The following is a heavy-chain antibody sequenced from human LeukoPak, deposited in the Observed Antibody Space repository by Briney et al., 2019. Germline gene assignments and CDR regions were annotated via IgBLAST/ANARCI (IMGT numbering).Heavy chain of an antibody. Sequence: GGSLRLSCAASGFTFSSYGMHWVRQAPGKGLEWVAVISYDGSNKYYADSVKGRFTISRDNSKNTLYLQMNSLRAEDTAVDYCAREGYYDSSGYLGVFDYWGQGTLVTVSS. CDR2: ISYDGSNK. CDR3: AREGYYDSSGYLGVFDY. D-gene: IGHD3-22*01. CDR1: GFTFSSYG. J-gene: IGHJ4*02. V-gene: IGHV3-30*03.